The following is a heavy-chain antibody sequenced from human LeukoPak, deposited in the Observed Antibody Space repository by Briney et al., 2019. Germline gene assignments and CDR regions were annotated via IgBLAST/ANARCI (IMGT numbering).Heavy chain of an antibody. CDR3: TSNYYDSSGYDTFDI. Sequence: GGSLRLSCAASGFTFSNAWMSWVRQAPGKGLEWVGHIKSKTDGGTIDYAAPVKGRFTISRDDSKNTLYLQMNSLKTEDTAVYYCTSNYYDSSGYDTFDIWGQGTMVTVSS. CDR1: GFTFSNAW. CDR2: IKSKTDGGTI. V-gene: IGHV3-15*01. J-gene: IGHJ3*02. D-gene: IGHD3-22*01.